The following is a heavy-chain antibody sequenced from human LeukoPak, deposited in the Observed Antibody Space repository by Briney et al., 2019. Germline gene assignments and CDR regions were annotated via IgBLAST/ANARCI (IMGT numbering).Heavy chain of an antibody. CDR3: ARDTSNKYDSSGYLQGGFDY. J-gene: IGHJ4*02. CDR2: ISSNGGST. V-gene: IGHV3-64*01. Sequence: GGSLRLSCAGSGFTFSSYAMHWVRQAPGKGLEYVSGISSNGGSTYHANSVKGRFSISRDNSKNTLYLQMNSLRAEDTAVYYCARDTSNKYDSSGYLQGGFDYWGQGTLVTVSS. CDR1: GFTFSSYA. D-gene: IGHD3-22*01.